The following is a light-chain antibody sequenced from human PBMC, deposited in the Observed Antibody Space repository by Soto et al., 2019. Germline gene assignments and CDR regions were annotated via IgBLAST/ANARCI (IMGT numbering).Light chain of an antibody. Sequence: EIVLTQSPGTLSLSPGERATLSCRASQSVRSNYLAWYQQKPGQAPSLLIYGASTRATGIPDRFSGSGSGNDFTLTITRLEPEDFAVYYCHQYGISPGTFGQGTKLEIK. CDR2: GAS. CDR1: QSVRSNY. V-gene: IGKV3-20*01. J-gene: IGKJ2*01. CDR3: HQYGISPGT.